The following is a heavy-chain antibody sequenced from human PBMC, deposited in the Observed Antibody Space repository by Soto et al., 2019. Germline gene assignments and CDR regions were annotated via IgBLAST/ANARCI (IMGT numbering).Heavy chain of an antibody. CDR2: IYYSGST. V-gene: IGHV4-59*01. Sequence: PSETLSHTCTVSGGSISHYYWSWIRQPPGKGLEWIGYIYYSGSTNYNPSLKSRVTISVDTSKNQFSLKLSSVTAADTAVYYCARAPSLRYIAAAPYGMDVWGQGTTVTVSS. J-gene: IGHJ6*02. CDR3: ARAPSLRYIAAAPYGMDV. D-gene: IGHD6-13*01. CDR1: GGSISHYY.